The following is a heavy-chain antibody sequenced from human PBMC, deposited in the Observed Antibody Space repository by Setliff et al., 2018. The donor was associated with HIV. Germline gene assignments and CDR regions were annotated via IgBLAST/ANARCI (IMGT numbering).Heavy chain of an antibody. CDR3: ARDSGSYYGMDV. V-gene: IGHV4-61*02. J-gene: IGHJ6*02. CDR2: IYISGST. D-gene: IGHD1-26*01. Sequence: SETLSLTCTVSGDSISSGSYYWSWIRQPAGKGLEWIGRIYISGSTNYNPSLKSRVTISVDTSSNRFSLKLSSVTAADTAVYYCARDSGSYYGMDVWGQGTAVTVSS. CDR1: GDSISSGSYY.